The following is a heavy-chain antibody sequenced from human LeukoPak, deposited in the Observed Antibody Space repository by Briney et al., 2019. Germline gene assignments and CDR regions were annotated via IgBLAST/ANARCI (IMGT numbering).Heavy chain of an antibody. CDR2: IYYSGST. D-gene: IGHD3-3*01. Sequence: SETLSLTCTVSGGSISSYYWSWIRQPPGKGLEWIGYIYYSGSTNYNPSLKSRVTISVDTSKNQFSLRLSSVTAADTAVYYCARVVLHYDFWSGYPWDYYYYMDVWGKGTTVTVSS. CDR1: GGSISSYY. V-gene: IGHV4-59*01. CDR3: ARVVLHYDFWSGYPWDYYYYMDV. J-gene: IGHJ6*03.